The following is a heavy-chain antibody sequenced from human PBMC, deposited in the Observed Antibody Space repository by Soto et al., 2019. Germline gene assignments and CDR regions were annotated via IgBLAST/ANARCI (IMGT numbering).Heavy chain of an antibody. CDR2: IIPICGTA. J-gene: IGHJ2*01. CDR3: ARVRGYCSGGSCYSRWYFDL. V-gene: IGHV1-69*01. CDR1: GGTFSSYA. Sequence: QVQLVQSGAEVKKPGSSVNVSCKASGGTFSSYAISWVRQAPGQGLEWMGGIIPICGTANYAQKFQGRVTITADESTSTVYMELSSLRSEDTAVYYCARVRGYCSGGSCYSRWYFDLWGRGTLVTVSS. D-gene: IGHD2-15*01.